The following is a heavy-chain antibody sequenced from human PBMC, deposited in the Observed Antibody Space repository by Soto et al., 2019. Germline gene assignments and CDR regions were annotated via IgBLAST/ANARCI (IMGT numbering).Heavy chain of an antibody. CDR2: IYYSGST. CDR3: ARTELRLDNWFDP. CDR1: GGSISSYY. Sequence: SETLSLTCTVSGGSISSYYWSWIRQPPGKGLEWIGYIYYSGSTNYNPSLKSRVTISVDTSKNQFSLKLSSVTAADTAVYYCARTELRLDNWFDPWGQGTLVTVSS. V-gene: IGHV4-59*01. J-gene: IGHJ5*02. D-gene: IGHD5-12*01.